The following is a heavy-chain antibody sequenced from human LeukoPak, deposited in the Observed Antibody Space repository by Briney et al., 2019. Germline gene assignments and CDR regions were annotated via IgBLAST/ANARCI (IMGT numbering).Heavy chain of an antibody. D-gene: IGHD3-3*01. CDR1: GFTFSRYS. J-gene: IGHJ4*02. V-gene: IGHV3-21*01. CDR2: ISSSGSYI. Sequence: GGSLRLSCAPSGFTFSRYSMNWVRQAPGKGLEWVSSISSSGSYIFYADSVKGRFTISRDNAKNSLYLQMNSLRAEDTAVYYCARDLTDDFWSGYHFDSWGQGTLVTVSS. CDR3: ARDLTDDFWSGYHFDS.